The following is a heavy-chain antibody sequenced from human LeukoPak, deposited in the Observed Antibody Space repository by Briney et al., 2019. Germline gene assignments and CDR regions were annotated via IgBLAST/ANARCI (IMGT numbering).Heavy chain of an antibody. D-gene: IGHD4-17*01. J-gene: IGHJ6*03. Sequence: PGGSLRLSCAASGFTFSSYSMNWVRQAPGKGLEWVSSISSSSSYVYYADSVKGRFTISRDNAKNSLYLQMNSLRAEDTAVYYCARDQTNDYGDLAYMDVWGKGTTVTVSS. V-gene: IGHV3-21*01. CDR2: ISSSSSYV. CDR3: ARDQTNDYGDLAYMDV. CDR1: GFTFSSYS.